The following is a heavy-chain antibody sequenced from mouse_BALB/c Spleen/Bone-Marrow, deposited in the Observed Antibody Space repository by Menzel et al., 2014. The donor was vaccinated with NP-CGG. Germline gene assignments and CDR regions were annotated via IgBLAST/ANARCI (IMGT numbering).Heavy chain of an antibody. CDR2: IAPGSGST. CDR1: GYTFTSYC. J-gene: IGHJ1*01. V-gene: IGHV1S41*01. CDR3: ARSRDGYCDV. Sequence: DLVKPGASVKLSCKASGYTFTSYCINWIKQRPGQGLEWIGRIAPGSGSTYYNEMFKGKATLTVDTSSSTAYIQLSSLSSEDSAVYFCARSRDGYCDVWGAGTTVTVSS.